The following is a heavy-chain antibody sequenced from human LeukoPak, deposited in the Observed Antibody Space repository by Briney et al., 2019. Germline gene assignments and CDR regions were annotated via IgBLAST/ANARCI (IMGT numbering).Heavy chain of an antibody. CDR3: ASYGNKVDY. CDR1: GYTLTELS. J-gene: IGHJ4*02. CDR2: FDPEDGET. V-gene: IGHV1-24*01. D-gene: IGHD3-10*01. Sequence: ASVKVSCKVSGYTLTELSMHWVRQAPGKGLEWMGGFDPEDGETIYAQKFQGRVTMTRDTSISTAYMELSRLRSDDTAVYYCASYGNKVDYWGQGTLVTVSS.